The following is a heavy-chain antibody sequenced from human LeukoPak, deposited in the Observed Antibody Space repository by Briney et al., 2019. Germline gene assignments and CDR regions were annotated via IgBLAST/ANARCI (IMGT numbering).Heavy chain of an antibody. CDR3: ARYRAMATVGDYFDS. D-gene: IGHD5-24*01. CDR1: GGPIAIGGYY. Sequence: PSQTLSLTCTVSGGPIAIGGYYWSWIRQHPGKGLEWIGYTYYSGSSYYNPSLESRGIISVDTSKKQFSLRLTSVTAAETAVYYCARYRAMATVGDYFDSWGQGTLVTVSS. CDR2: TYYSGSS. J-gene: IGHJ4*02. V-gene: IGHV4-31*03.